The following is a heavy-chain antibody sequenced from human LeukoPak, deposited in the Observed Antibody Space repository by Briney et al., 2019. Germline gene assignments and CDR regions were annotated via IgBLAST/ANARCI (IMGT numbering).Heavy chain of an antibody. V-gene: IGHV3-23*01. J-gene: IGHJ4*02. D-gene: IGHD3-22*01. CDR1: GFTFSSYA. CDR3: AKERYYYDSSGSTG. Sequence: GGSLRLSCAASGFTFSSYAMSWVRQAPGKGLEWVSAISGSGGSTYYADSVKGRFTISRDNSKNTLYLQMNSLRAKDTAVYYCAKERYYYDSSGSTGWGQGTLVTVSS. CDR2: ISGSGGST.